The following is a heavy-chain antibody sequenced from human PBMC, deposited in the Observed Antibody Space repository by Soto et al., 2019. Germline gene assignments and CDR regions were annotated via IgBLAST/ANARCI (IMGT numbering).Heavy chain of an antibody. CDR2: ISDSGGST. V-gene: IGHV3-23*01. D-gene: IGHD2-21*02. Sequence: EVQLLESGGGLVQPGGSLRLSCVASGYTFSNYAMSWVRQAPGKGLEWVSGISDSGGSTYHADSVQGRFPISRDNSKNTLYLPMNSLRAEDTAVYYCAKDRLVLSYFYYGMDVWGQGTTVTVSS. CDR3: AKDRLVLSYFYYGMDV. CDR1: GYTFSNYA. J-gene: IGHJ6*02.